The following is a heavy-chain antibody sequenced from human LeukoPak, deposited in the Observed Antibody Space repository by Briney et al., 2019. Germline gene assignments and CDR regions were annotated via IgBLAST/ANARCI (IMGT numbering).Heavy chain of an antibody. D-gene: IGHD3-10*01. Sequence: PGGSLRLSCAASGFTFSSYAMSWVRQAPGKGLEWVSAISSSGGRTYYADSVKGRFTISRDNAKNSLYLQMNSLRAEDTALYYCGKDMSPGGLDNWGQGTLVTVSS. CDR1: GFTFSSYA. J-gene: IGHJ4*02. V-gene: IGHV3-23*01. CDR2: ISSSGGRT. CDR3: GKDMSPGGLDN.